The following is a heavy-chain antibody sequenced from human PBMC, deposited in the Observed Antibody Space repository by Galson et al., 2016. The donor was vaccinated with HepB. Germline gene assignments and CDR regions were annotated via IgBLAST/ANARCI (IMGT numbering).Heavy chain of an antibody. CDR2: IYPGDSDT. J-gene: IGHJ5*02. CDR1: GYMFTNYW. D-gene: IGHD2-2*01. V-gene: IGHV5-51*01. CDR3: ARQDSVFIPGADPPYH. Sequence: QSGAEVKKPGESLTISCKGSGYMFTNYWIGWVRQMPGKGLEWMGIIYPGDSDTRYSPSFQGQVTISAAKSISTACLQWSSLKASDTAMYYCARQDSVFIPGADPPYHWGQGTLVTVSS.